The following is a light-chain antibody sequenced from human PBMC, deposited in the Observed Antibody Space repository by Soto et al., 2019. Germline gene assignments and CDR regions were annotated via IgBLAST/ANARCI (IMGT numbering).Light chain of an antibody. CDR2: GVS. V-gene: IGKV1-39*01. J-gene: IGKJ1*01. CDR1: QSISRY. CDR3: QQSYSTPQT. Sequence: DIPMTQSPTSLSASVGDRVTITCRASQSISRYLNWYQQKPGKAPKLLVYGVSSLETGVPSRFSGSGSGTDFTLTISSLQPEDFATYYCQQSYSTPQTFGQGTKVEIK.